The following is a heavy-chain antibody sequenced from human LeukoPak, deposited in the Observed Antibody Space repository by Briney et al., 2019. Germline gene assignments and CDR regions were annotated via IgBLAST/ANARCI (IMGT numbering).Heavy chain of an antibody. D-gene: IGHD2-2*01. V-gene: IGHV3-7*01. J-gene: IGHJ4*02. CDR3: AREKKSSTSMDY. CDR2: IKQDGSEK. CDR1: GFTFSSSW. Sequence: GGSLRLSCAASGFTFSSSWMSWARQAPGKGLECVANIKQDGSEKYYVDSVKGRFTISRDNAKNTLYLQMNSLRAEDTAVYYCAREKKSSTSMDYWGQGTLVTVST.